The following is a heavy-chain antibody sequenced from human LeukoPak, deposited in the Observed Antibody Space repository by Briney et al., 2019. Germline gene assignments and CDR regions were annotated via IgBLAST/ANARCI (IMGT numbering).Heavy chain of an antibody. J-gene: IGHJ4*02. V-gene: IGHV4-61*02. CDR2: IYTSGST. CDR1: GGSISSGRYY. CDR3: ARGARGYPDDNFDY. D-gene: IGHD5-12*01. Sequence: PSQTLSLTCTVSGGSISSGRYYWSWIRQPAGKGLEWIGRIYTSGSTNYNPSLKGRVTISVDTSKNQFSLKLSSVTAADTAVYYCARGARGYPDDNFDYWGQGTLVTVSS.